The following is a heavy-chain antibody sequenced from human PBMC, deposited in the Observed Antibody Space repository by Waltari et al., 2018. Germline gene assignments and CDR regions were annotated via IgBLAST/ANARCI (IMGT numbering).Heavy chain of an antibody. CDR1: GFSLSNARMV. D-gene: IGHD3-3*01. J-gene: IGHJ4*02. Sequence: QVTLKESGPVLVKPTETLTLTCTVSGFSLSNARMVRRWNLPPPRKDLDGLAHIFSNDEKSHSTSLKSRLTISKDTSKSQVVLTMTNMDPVDTATYYCARIIGGITIFGVVARPFDYWGQGTLVTVSS. V-gene: IGHV2-26*01. CDR3: ARIIGGITIFGVVARPFDY. CDR2: IFSNDEK.